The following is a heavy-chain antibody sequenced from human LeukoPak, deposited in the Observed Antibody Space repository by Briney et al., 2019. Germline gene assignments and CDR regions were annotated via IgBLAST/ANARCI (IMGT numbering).Heavy chain of an antibody. D-gene: IGHD2-8*01. J-gene: IGHJ4*02. CDR3: AREWDY. Sequence: SETLSLTCAVYGGSFSGYYWTWIRQPPGKGLEWIGEINDRGSSNYKPSLKSRVIISVDTSKNQFSLKLTSVTAADTALYYCAREWDYWGQGTLVTVSS. CDR2: INDRGSS. CDR1: GGSFSGYY. V-gene: IGHV4-34*01.